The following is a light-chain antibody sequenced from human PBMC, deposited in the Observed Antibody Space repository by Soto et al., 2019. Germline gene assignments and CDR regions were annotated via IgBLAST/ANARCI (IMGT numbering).Light chain of an antibody. CDR1: QSVGSN. CDR2: GAS. J-gene: IGKJ1*01. CDR3: QQYNNWPKT. V-gene: IGKV3-15*01. Sequence: EIVFTQSPGTLYLSPGERATLSCRASQSVGSNLAWYQQTPGQAPRILIYGASTRATGIPARFSGSGSWTEFTLTISRLQSEDVAVDYCQQYNNWPKTFGQGTKVDIK.